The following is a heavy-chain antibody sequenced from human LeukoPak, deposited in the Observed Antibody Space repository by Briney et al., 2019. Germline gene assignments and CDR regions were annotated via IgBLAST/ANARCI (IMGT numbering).Heavy chain of an antibody. D-gene: IGHD1-1*01. J-gene: IGHJ4*02. CDR3: VRDLDGLDCY. V-gene: IGHV3-48*04. CDR1: GFTFSSYS. CDR2: ISSSSSTI. Sequence: PGGSLRLSCAASGFTFSSYSMNWVRQAPGKGLEWVSYISSSSSTIYYAGSVKGRFTISRDNAKNTLYLQMNSLRAEDTAVYYCVRDLDGLDCYWGQGTLVTVSS.